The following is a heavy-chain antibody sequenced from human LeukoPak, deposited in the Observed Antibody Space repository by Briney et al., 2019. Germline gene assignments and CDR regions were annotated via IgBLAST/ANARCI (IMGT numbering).Heavy chain of an antibody. CDR1: GCTFTNHA. V-gene: IGHV1-18*01. J-gene: IGHJ4*02. D-gene: IGHD4-17*01. CDR2: VSGYNGNT. CDR3: ARGVSVTTPYLDS. Sequence: ASVKVSCKASGCTFTNHAILWVRRAPGQGLEWMGRVSGYNGNTKYPQKFQGRVTMTTDTSTSTAYMELMSLRYDDSAVYYCARGVSVTTPYLDSWGQGTLVTVSS.